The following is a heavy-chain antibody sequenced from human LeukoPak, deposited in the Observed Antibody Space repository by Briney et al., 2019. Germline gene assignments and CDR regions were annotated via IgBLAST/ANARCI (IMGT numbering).Heavy chain of an antibody. D-gene: IGHD1-26*01. Sequence: PGGSLRLSCAASGFTFSSYWMSWVRQAPGKGLEWVANIKQDGSEKYYVDSVKGRFTISRDNAKNSLYLQMNSLRAEDTAVYYCARVGRGSYYSGAFDIWGQGTMVTVSS. CDR2: IKQDGSEK. V-gene: IGHV3-7*01. CDR1: GFTFSSYW. J-gene: IGHJ3*02. CDR3: ARVGRGSYYSGAFDI.